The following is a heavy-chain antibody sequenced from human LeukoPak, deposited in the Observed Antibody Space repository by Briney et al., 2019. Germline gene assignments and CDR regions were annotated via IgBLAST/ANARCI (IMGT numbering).Heavy chain of an antibody. J-gene: IGHJ6*03. CDR1: GFTFSSYS. Sequence: GGSLRLSCAASGFTFSSYSMNWVRQAPGKGLEWVSSISSSSSYIYYADSVKGRFTISRDNAKNSLYLQMNSLRAEDTAVYYCARGPQLRFLEWSENYYMDVWGKGNTVTVSS. D-gene: IGHD3-3*01. CDR3: ARGPQLRFLEWSENYYMDV. V-gene: IGHV3-21*01. CDR2: ISSSSSYI.